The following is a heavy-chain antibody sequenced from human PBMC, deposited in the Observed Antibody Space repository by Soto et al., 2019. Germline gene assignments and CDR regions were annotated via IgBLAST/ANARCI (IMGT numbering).Heavy chain of an antibody. CDR2: ISSNGGST. J-gene: IGHJ4*02. CDR1: GFTFSSYA. Sequence: PGGSLRLSCSASGFTFSSYAMHWVRQAAGKGLEYVSAISSNGGSTYYADSVKGRFTISRDNSKNTLYLQMSSPRAEDTAVYYCVKVLLWFGEFIAFYDYWGQGTLVTVSS. CDR3: VKVLLWFGEFIAFYDY. D-gene: IGHD3-10*01. V-gene: IGHV3-64D*06.